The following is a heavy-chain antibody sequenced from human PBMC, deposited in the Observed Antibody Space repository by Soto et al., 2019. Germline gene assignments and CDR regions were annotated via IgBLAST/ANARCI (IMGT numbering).Heavy chain of an antibody. CDR3: ARGASGFFRGSRDYYYMDV. CDR1: GGSFSGYY. Sequence: SETLSLTCAVYGGSFSGYYWSWIRQPPGKGLEWIGEINHSGSTNYNPSLKSRVTISVDTSKNQFSLKLSSVTAADTAVYYCARGASGFFRGSRDYYYMDVWGKGTTVTVSS. J-gene: IGHJ6*03. D-gene: IGHD3-3*01. V-gene: IGHV4-34*01. CDR2: INHSGST.